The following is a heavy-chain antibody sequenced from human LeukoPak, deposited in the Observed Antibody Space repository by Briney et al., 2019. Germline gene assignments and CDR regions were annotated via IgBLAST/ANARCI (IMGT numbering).Heavy chain of an antibody. CDR3: ARDASMDDILTGGFDY. CDR2: IHYNGVT. J-gene: IGHJ4*02. D-gene: IGHD3-9*01. Sequence: PSETLSLTCNVSGGSINYYWNWIRQAPGKRLEWLGYIHYNGVTDYNPSLGSRVRMSVDTSNNHLSLRLTSVTAADTAVYYCARDASMDDILTGGFDYWGQGTLVTVSS. CDR1: GGSINYY. V-gene: IGHV4-59*01.